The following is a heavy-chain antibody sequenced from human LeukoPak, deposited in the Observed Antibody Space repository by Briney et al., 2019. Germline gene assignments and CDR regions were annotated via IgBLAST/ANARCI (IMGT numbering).Heavy chain of an antibody. Sequence: SETLSLTCTVSGGSISSYYWSWIRQPPGKGLEWIGYIYTSGSTNYNPSLKSRVTMSVDTSKNQFSLKLSSVTAADTAVYYCARDATIVPHLGLDGFDIWGQGTMVTVSS. D-gene: IGHD2-8*01. J-gene: IGHJ3*02. V-gene: IGHV4-4*08. CDR3: ARDATIVPHLGLDGFDI. CDR1: GGSISSYY. CDR2: IYTSGST.